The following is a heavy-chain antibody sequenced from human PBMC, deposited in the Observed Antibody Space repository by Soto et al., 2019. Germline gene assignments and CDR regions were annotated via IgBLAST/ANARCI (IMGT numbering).Heavy chain of an antibody. CDR1: GFTVRSYG. D-gene: IGHD2-8*01. J-gene: IGHJ6*02. CDR3: ARGMTNPYYYGMDV. CDR2: IWYDGSNK. Sequence: VQLLESGGGLVQPGGSLRLSCAASGFTVRSYGMHWVRQAPGKGLEGVAVIWYDGSNKYYADSVKGRFTISRDNSKNTLYLQMNSLRDEDTAVYYCARGMTNPYYYGMDVWGQGTTVTVSS. V-gene: IGHV3-33*08.